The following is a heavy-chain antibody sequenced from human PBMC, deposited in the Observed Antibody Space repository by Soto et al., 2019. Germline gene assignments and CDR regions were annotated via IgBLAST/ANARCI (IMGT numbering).Heavy chain of an antibody. Sequence: GGSLRLSCAASGFTFSSYSMNWVRQAPGKGLEWVSSISSSSSYIYYADSVKGRFTISRDNAKNSLYLQMNSLRAEDTAVYYCARGGSSLMVYGAQGPWGQGTLVTVSS. CDR3: ARGGSSLMVYGAQGP. J-gene: IGHJ5*02. CDR1: GFTFSSYS. V-gene: IGHV3-21*01. CDR2: ISSSSSYI. D-gene: IGHD2-8*01.